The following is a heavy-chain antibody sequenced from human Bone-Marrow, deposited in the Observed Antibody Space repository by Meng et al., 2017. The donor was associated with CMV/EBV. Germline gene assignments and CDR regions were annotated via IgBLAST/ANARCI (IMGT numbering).Heavy chain of an antibody. CDR1: GYTFTGYY. D-gene: IGHD1-26*01. CDR3: ARDRGATVGCFDY. Sequence: ASVKVSCKASGYTFTGYYMHWVRQAPGQGLEWMGWINPNSGGTNYAQKFQGRVTMTRDTSISTAYMELSRLRSDATAVYYCARDRGATVGCFDYWGQGTLVTVSS. CDR2: INPNSGGT. J-gene: IGHJ4*02. V-gene: IGHV1-2*02.